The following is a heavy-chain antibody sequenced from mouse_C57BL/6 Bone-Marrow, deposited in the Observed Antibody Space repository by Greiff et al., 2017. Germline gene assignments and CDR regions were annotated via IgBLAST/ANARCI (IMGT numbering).Heavy chain of an antibody. V-gene: IGHV1-64*01. CDR1: GYTFTSYW. J-gene: IGHJ3*01. CDR3: ARGRYYYGSSYAWFAY. D-gene: IGHD1-1*01. CDR2: IHPNRGST. Sequence: VQLQQPGAELVKPGASVKLSCKASGYTFTSYWMHWVKQRPGQGLEWIGMIHPNRGSTNYNEKFKSKATLTVDKSSSTAYMQLSSLTSEDSAVYYCARGRYYYGSSYAWFAYWGQGTLVTVSA.